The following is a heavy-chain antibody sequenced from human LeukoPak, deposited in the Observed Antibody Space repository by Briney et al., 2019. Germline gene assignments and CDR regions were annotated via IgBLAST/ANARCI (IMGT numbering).Heavy chain of an antibody. D-gene: IGHD2-21*01. Sequence: VKVSCKASGGTFSSYAISWVRQAPGQGPEWMGGIIPIFGTANYAQKFQGRVTITADESTSTAYMELSSLRSEDTAVYYCARSAVAIVRYFDYWGQGTLVTVSS. V-gene: IGHV1-69*13. CDR3: ARSAVAIVRYFDY. J-gene: IGHJ4*02. CDR1: GGTFSSYA. CDR2: IIPIFGTA.